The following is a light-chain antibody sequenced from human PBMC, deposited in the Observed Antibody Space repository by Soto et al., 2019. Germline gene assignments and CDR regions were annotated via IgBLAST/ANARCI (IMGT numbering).Light chain of an antibody. CDR2: ANN. Sequence: QSALTQPASVSGSPGQSITISCAGTSSDVGYYDLVSWYQQHPGKAPKLLIYANNNRPSGVPDRFSGSKSGSSASLAITGLQAEDEADYYCQSYVSSLSGFVVFGGGTKLTVL. CDR3: QSYVSSLSGFVV. V-gene: IGLV2-14*02. J-gene: IGLJ2*01. CDR1: SSDVGYYDL.